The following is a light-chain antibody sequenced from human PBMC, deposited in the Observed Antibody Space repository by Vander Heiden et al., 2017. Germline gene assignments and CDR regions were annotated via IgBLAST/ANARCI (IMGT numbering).Light chain of an antibody. CDR2: AAS. V-gene: IGKV1-8*01. Sequence: AIRMTQSPSSLSASTGDRVTITCRASQGISSYLAWYQQKPGKAPKLLIYAASTLQSGVPSRFSGSGYGTDFTLTISCLQSEDFAPYYCQQHDSYPPWTFGQGTKVEIK. CDR1: QGISSY. CDR3: QQHDSYPPWT. J-gene: IGKJ1*01.